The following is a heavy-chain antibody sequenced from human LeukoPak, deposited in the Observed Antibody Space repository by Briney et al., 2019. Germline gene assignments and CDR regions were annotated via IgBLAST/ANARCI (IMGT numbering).Heavy chain of an antibody. D-gene: IGHD3-10*01. Sequence: GTSLRLSCAASGFTFSSYGMHWVRQAPGKGLEWVAVAYAGGDSKYYADSVEGRFTISRDNSKNMLYLQMNSLRAEDTAVYYCARALWSGPVYYGMDVWGQGTTVTVSS. V-gene: IGHV3-33*01. J-gene: IGHJ6*02. CDR3: ARALWSGPVYYGMDV. CDR1: GFTFSSYG. CDR2: AYAGGDSK.